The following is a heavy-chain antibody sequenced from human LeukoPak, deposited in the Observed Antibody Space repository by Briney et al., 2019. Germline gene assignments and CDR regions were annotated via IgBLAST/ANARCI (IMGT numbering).Heavy chain of an antibody. V-gene: IGHV3-43*02. CDR1: GFTVSRNY. Sequence: GGSLRLSCAASGFTVSRNYMSWVRQAPGKGLEWVSLISGDGGSTFYADSVKGRFTISRDNSKNSLYLQMSSLGSEDTALYYCARESERSGWYDYWGQGTLVTVSS. J-gene: IGHJ4*02. CDR3: ARESERSGWYDY. D-gene: IGHD6-19*01. CDR2: ISGDGGST.